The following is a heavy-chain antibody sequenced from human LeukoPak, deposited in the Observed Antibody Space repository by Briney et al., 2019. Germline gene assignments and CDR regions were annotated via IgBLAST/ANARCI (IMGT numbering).Heavy chain of an antibody. D-gene: IGHD5/OR15-5a*01. V-gene: IGHV3-64*01. Sequence: PGGSLRLSCAASGXTFSSYAMHWVRQAPGKGLEYVSANSSNGSSTYYANSVKGRFTISRDNSKNTLYLQMGSLSAEDMAVYYCAREGYSVYHDYWGQGTLVTVSS. CDR3: AREGYSVYHDY. CDR1: GXTFSSYA. J-gene: IGHJ4*02. CDR2: NSSNGSST.